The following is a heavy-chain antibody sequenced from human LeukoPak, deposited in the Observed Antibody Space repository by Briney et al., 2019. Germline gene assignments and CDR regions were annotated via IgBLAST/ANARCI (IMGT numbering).Heavy chain of an antibody. V-gene: IGHV4-34*01. CDR2: INHSGST. Sequence: SETLSLTCAVYGGSFSGYYWSWIRQPPGKGLEWIGEINHSGSTNYNPSLKSRVTISVDTSKNQFSLKLSSVTAADTAVYYCASFPGIAAAGTLWFDPRGQGTLVTVSS. CDR1: GGSFSGYY. J-gene: IGHJ5*02. CDR3: ASFPGIAAAGTLWFDP. D-gene: IGHD6-13*01.